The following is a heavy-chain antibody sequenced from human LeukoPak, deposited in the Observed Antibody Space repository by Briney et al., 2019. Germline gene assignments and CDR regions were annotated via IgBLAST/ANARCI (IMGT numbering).Heavy chain of an antibody. CDR1: GGTFSSYA. Sequence: SVKVSCKASGGTFSSYAISWVRQAPGQGLEWMGGIIPIFGTANYAQKFQGRVTITTDESTSTAYMELSSLRSEDTAVYYCAREFVVGERDTSFTTEVYGGFDYWGQGTLVTVPS. D-gene: IGHD2-2*01. CDR2: IIPIFGTA. CDR3: AREFVVGERDTSFTTEVYGGFDY. J-gene: IGHJ4*02. V-gene: IGHV1-69*05.